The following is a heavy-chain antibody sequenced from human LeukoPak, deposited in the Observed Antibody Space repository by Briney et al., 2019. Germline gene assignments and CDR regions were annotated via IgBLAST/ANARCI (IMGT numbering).Heavy chain of an antibody. CDR1: GGSISSSTYY. J-gene: IGHJ4*02. Sequence: SETLSLTCSVSGGSISSSTYYWGWIRQPPGKGLEWIGNIYYSGSSFYNPSLNSRVTISVDTSKNQFSLKLSSVTAADTAVYYCARRLSGSSHVDFWGQGTLVTVSS. V-gene: IGHV4-39*01. CDR3: ARRLSGSSHVDF. CDR2: IYYSGSS. D-gene: IGHD1-26*01.